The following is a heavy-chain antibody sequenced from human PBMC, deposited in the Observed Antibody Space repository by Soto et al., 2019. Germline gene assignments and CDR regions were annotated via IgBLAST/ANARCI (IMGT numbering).Heavy chain of an antibody. J-gene: IGHJ4*02. CDR1: GGSISSYY. CDR2: IYYSGST. V-gene: IGHV4-59*08. D-gene: IGHD3-10*01. CDR3: ARRWAVVRGVIVSYYFDY. Sequence: QVQLQESGPGLVKPSETLSLTCTVSGGSISSYYWSWIRQPPGKGLEWIGYIYYSGSTNYNPSLKTRVTTSLNTSNNQFSLNLSSVTAADTSVYYCARRWAVVRGVIVSYYFDYWRQGTLVTVSS.